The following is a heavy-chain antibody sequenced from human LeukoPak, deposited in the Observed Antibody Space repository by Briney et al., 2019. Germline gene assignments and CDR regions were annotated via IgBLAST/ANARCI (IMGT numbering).Heavy chain of an antibody. CDR1: GGSISSSSYY. D-gene: IGHD1-26*01. CDR2: IYYSGST. Sequence: PSETLSLTCTVSGGSISSSSYYWGWIRQPPGKGLEWIGYIYYSGSTNYNPSLKSRVTISVDTSKNQFSLKLSSVTAADTAVYYCASRSDYFDYWGQGTLVTVSS. V-gene: IGHV4-61*05. CDR3: ASRSDYFDY. J-gene: IGHJ4*02.